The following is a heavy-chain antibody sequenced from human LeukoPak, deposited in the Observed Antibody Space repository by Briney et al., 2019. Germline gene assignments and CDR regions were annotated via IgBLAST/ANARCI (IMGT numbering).Heavy chain of an antibody. CDR1: GGSISSYY. CDR2: IYYSGST. Sequence: SETLSLTCTVSGGSISSYYWSWIRQPPGKGLEWIGYIYYSGSTNYNPSLKSRVTISVDTSKNQFSLKLSSVTAADTAVYYCARDFPPDDHWGQGTLVTVSS. V-gene: IGHV4-59*12. CDR3: ARDFPPDDH. D-gene: IGHD2/OR15-2a*01. J-gene: IGHJ4*02.